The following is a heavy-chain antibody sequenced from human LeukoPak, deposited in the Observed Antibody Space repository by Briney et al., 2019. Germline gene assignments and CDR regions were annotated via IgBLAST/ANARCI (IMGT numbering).Heavy chain of an antibody. CDR2: IYPDDSDT. CDR1: GHTFSNYW. Sequence: GESLKISCEASGHTFSNYWIGWVSQMPGKGLEWTGIIYPDDSDTKYSPSFQGQVTISADKSISTAYLQWSSLKASDTAMYYCARSRDSSGYYYLIWGQGTLVTVSS. CDR3: ARSRDSSGYYYLI. V-gene: IGHV5-51*01. J-gene: IGHJ4*02. D-gene: IGHD3-22*01.